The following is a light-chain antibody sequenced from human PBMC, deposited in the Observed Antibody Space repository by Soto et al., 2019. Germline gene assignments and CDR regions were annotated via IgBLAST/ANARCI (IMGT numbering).Light chain of an antibody. CDR2: EAS. J-gene: IGKJ1*01. CDR1: QTVNKY. CDR3: QQYKYYWP. Sequence: DIAMTQSPSTLSVSVGDSVTITCRASQTVNKYLAWYHQKPGKTPKLLIHEASTLQTGVPSRFAGSGSGTEFTLTISGLQPDDFGIYFCQQYKYYWPFGQGTRVEVK. V-gene: IGKV1-5*01.